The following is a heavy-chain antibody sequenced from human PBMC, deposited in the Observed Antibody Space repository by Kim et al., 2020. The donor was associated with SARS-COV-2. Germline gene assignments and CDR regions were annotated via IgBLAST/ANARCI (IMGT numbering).Heavy chain of an antibody. J-gene: IGHJ4*02. CDR1: GFTFDNYA. V-gene: IGHV3-9*01. CDR3: AKDKSPIVRYAHGYFDT. Sequence: GGSLRLSCAASGFTFDNYAMHWVRQAPGKGLEWVSGISCNGGSTDYADSVKGRFTISRDNAKNSLYLQMNSLRAEDTALYYCAKDKSPIVRYAHGYFDTWGQGTLVTVSS. CDR2: ISCNGGST. D-gene: IGHD3-9*01.